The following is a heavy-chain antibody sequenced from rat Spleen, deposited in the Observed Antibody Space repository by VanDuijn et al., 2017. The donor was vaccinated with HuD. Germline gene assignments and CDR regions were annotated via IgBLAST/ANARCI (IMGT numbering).Heavy chain of an antibody. CDR2: INSAGST. CDR3: ARGGLHYFDY. CDR1: AYSITSSYR. Sequence: EVQLQESGPGLVKPSQSLSLTCSVTAYSITSSYRWSWIRKFPGNKLEWMGYINSAGSTNYNPSLKSRISITRDTSKNQFFLQVNSVTTEDTATYYCARGGLHYFDYWGQGVMVTVSS. V-gene: IGHV3-3*01. J-gene: IGHJ2*01.